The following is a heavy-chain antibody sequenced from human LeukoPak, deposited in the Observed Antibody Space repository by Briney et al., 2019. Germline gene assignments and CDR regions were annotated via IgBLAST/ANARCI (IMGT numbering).Heavy chain of an antibody. V-gene: IGHV3-48*03. J-gene: IGHJ4*02. CDR3: ARDAGYNIDY. D-gene: IGHD5-24*01. CDR2: ISSSGSTI. CDR1: GYTFSSYE. Sequence: GGSLRLSCAASGYTFSSYEMNWVRQAPGKGLEWVSYISSSGSTIYYADSVKGRFTISRDNAKNSLYLQMNSLRAEDTAVYYCARDAGYNIDYWGQGTLVTVSS.